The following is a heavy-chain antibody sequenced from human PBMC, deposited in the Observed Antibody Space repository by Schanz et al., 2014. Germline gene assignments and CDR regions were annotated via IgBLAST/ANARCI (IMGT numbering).Heavy chain of an antibody. CDR1: GFTFSSYW. CDR2: IKQDGSEK. CDR3: AKEKGDCSSTSCSYYFDY. Sequence: EVQLVESGGGLVQPGGSLRLSCAASGFTFSSYWMSWVRQAPGKGLEWVANIKQDGSEKYYVDSVQGRFTISRDNAKNSLYLQMNSLRAEDTAVYYCAKEKGDCSSTSCSYYFDYWGQGTLVTVSS. D-gene: IGHD2-2*01. J-gene: IGHJ4*02. V-gene: IGHV3-7*01.